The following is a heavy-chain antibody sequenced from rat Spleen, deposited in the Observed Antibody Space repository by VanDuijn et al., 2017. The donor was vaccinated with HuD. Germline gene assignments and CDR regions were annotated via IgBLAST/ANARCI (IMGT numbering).Heavy chain of an antibody. CDR2: ITDSGGST. CDR3: ARRHFGYTDYFDY. CDR1: GFTFSNYG. Sequence: EVQLVESGGDLVQPGRSTKLSCVASGFTFSNYGMAWVRQAPTKGLEWVASITDSGGSTYYRDSVKGRFTISRDNAKRTLYLQMDSLRSEDTATYYCARRHFGYTDYFDYWGQGVMVTVSS. V-gene: IGHV5-25*01. D-gene: IGHD1-4*01. J-gene: IGHJ2*01.